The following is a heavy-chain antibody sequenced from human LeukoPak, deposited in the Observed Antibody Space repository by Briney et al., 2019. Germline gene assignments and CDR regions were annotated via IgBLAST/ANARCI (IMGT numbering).Heavy chain of an antibody. V-gene: IGHV4-34*01. D-gene: IGHD6-13*01. CDR3: ARRIAAAGTLFSVWFDP. J-gene: IGHJ5*02. CDR1: GGSFSGYY. Sequence: PSETLSLTCAVYGGSFSGYYWSWIRQPPGKGLEWIGEINHSGSTNYNPSLKSRVTISVDTSKNQFSLKLSSVTAADTAVYYCARRIAAAGTLFSVWFDPWGQGTLVTVSS. CDR2: INHSGST.